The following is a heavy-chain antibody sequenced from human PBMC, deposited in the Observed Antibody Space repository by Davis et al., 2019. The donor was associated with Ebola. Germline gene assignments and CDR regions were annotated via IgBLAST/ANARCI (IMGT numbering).Heavy chain of an antibody. CDR3: ARKLITGLWYYYYGKDV. CDR2: ISSSGSTI. Sequence: PGGSLRLSCAASGFTFSDYYMSWIRQAPGKGLEWVSYISSSGSTIYYADSVKGRFTISRDNAKNSLYLQMNSLRAEDTAVYYCARKLITGLWYYYYGKDVWGQGTTVTVSS. V-gene: IGHV3-11*01. J-gene: IGHJ6*02. D-gene: IGHD2-8*01. CDR1: GFTFSDYY.